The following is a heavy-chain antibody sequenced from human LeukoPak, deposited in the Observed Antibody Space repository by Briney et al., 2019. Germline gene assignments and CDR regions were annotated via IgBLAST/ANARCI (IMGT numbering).Heavy chain of an antibody. Sequence: PGGSLRLSCAASGFTFSSYSMNRVRQAPGKGLEWVSSISSSSSYIYYADSVKGRFTISRDNAKNSLYLQMNSLRAEDTAVYYCARGRDSSRWSPVFDYWGQGTLVTVSS. CDR2: ISSSSSYI. CDR1: GFTFSSYS. CDR3: ARGRDSSRWSPVFDY. V-gene: IGHV3-21*01. J-gene: IGHJ4*02. D-gene: IGHD6-13*01.